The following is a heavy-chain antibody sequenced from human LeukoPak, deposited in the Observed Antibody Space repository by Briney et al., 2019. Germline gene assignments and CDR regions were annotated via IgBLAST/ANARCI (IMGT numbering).Heavy chain of an antibody. J-gene: IGHJ4*02. CDR3: AKDSRRTSGWYYFDY. CDR2: ISGSGGST. D-gene: IGHD6-19*01. Sequence: GGSLRLSCAASGFTFSSYAMSWVRRAPGKGLRWVSGISGSGGSTYYADSVRGRFTISRDKFKNTLYLHMNSLRAEDTAVYYCAKDSRRTSGWYYFDYWGQGTLVTVSS. V-gene: IGHV3-23*01. CDR1: GFTFSSYA.